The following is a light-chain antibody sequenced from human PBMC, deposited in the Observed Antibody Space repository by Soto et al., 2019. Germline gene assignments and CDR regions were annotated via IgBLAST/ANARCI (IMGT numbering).Light chain of an antibody. V-gene: IGLV3-21*02. CDR2: DAT. CDR1: KIGSKI. J-gene: IGLJ1*01. Sequence: SYYLTQPTSLSVATGQTSKSTCGGDKIGSKIVHWYKQRPGQAPVAVVFDATDRPSGIPDRISASRSGDTATLTISRVDAGDEADYYCQVWASTAEFFVFGSGTKVTVL. CDR3: QVWASTAEFFV.